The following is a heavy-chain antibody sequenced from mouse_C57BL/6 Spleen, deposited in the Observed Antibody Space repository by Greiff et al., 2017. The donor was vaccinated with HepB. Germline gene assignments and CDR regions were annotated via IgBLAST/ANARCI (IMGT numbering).Heavy chain of an antibody. V-gene: IGHV1-69*01. CDR1: GYTFTSYW. CDR2: IDPSDSYT. Sequence: QVQLQQPGAELVMPGASVKLSCKASGYTFTSYWMHWVKQRPGQGLEWIGDIDPSDSYTNYNQKFKGKSTLTVDKSSSTAYLQLSSLTSEDSAVYYCARSGYGFAYWGQGTLVTVSA. D-gene: IGHD2-2*01. J-gene: IGHJ3*01. CDR3: ARSGYGFAY.